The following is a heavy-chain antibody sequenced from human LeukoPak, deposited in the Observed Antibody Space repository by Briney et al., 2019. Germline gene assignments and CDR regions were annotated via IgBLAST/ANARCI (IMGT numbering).Heavy chain of an antibody. CDR1: GYTFTSYY. CDR3: ARDGDREDSSWYSDYFDY. Sequence: ASVKVSCKASGYTFTSYYMHWVRQAPGQGLEWMGIINPSGGSTSYAQKFQGRVTMTRDMSTSTVYMELSSLRSEDTAVYYCARDGDREDSSWYSDYFDYWGQGTLVTVSS. D-gene: IGHD6-13*01. CDR2: INPSGGST. V-gene: IGHV1-46*01. J-gene: IGHJ4*02.